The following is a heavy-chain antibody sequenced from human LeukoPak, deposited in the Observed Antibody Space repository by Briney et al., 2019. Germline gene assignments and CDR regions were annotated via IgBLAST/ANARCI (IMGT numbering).Heavy chain of an antibody. CDR2: ISNDGTRM. J-gene: IGHJ5*02. CDR1: GFTFSSSA. CDR3: ARALGPTAVNNWFDR. Sequence: GGSLRLSCAASGFTFSSSAMSWVRQAPGEGLEWVSDISNDGTRMFYADSVKGRFTISRDNSKNTLYLQMSSLRADDTAVYYCARALGPTAVNNWFDRWGQGTLVTVSS. V-gene: IGHV3-30-3*01. D-gene: IGHD2-2*01.